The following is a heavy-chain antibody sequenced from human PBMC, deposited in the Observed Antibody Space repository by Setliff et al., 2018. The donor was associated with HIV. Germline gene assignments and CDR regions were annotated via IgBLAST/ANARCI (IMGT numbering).Heavy chain of an antibody. CDR2: INHSGST. J-gene: IGHJ4*02. V-gene: IGHV4-34*01. CDR3: AGGPGTTSIDY. Sequence: LSLTCAVYGGSFSGYYWSWIRQPPGKGLEWIGEINHSGSTNYNMSLWSRVTISLDASRNQFSLELTSVTAADTAVYYCAGGPGTTSIDYWAQGTLVTVSS. CDR1: GGSFSGYY. D-gene: IGHD1-26*01.